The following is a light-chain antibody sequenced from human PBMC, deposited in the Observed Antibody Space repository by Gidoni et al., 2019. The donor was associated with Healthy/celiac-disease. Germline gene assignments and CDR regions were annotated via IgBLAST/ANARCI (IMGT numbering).Light chain of an antibody. J-gene: IGLJ3*02. CDR2: RNN. CDR3: AAWDDSLSGRV. V-gene: IGLV1-47*01. Sequence: VLTPPPSSSGTPGHRVTISCSGSSSNIGSNYVYWYQQLPGTAPKLLIYRNNQRPSGVPDRCSGSKSGTSASLAISGLRSEDEADYYCAAWDDSLSGRVFGGGTKLTVL. CDR1: SSNIGSNY.